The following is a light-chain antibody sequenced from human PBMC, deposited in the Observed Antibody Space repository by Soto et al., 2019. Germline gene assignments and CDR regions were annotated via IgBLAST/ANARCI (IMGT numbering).Light chain of an antibody. CDR3: QQHNSYPIT. Sequence: DIQVTQSPSTLSASVVDRVTITCRASQSISSWLAWYQQKPGKAPKLLIYDASSLESGVPSRFSGSGSGTEFTLTISSLQPDDFATYYCQQHNSYPITSGQGTRLEI. J-gene: IGKJ5*01. CDR1: QSISSW. V-gene: IGKV1-5*01. CDR2: DAS.